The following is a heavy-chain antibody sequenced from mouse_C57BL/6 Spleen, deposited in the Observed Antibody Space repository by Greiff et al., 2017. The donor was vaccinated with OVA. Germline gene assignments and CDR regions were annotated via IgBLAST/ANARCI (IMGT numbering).Heavy chain of an antibody. CDR1: GYTFTGSW. CDR3: ARSYYGPYYFDY. V-gene: IGHV1-9*01. D-gene: IGHD1-1*01. J-gene: IGHJ2*01. CDR2: VLLGSGGT. Sequence: VQLQQSGAELMKPGASVTLSCKVPGYTFTGSWLEWVKQRPGHGLEWIGEVLLGSGGTNYNEKLKGKATFTADTSSNTAYMQLSSLTTEDSAIYYCARSYYGPYYFDYWGQGTTLTVSS.